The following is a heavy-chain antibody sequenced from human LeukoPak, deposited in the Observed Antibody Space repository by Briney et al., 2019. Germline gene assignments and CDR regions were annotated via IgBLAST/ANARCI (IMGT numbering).Heavy chain of an antibody. J-gene: IGHJ3*01. Sequence: GGSLSLSYASWGFTLRHYAMRGVRQAPGKGLEWVAVLSYGGTNKYYADSVKGRFTISRDNSKNTMFLQMNSLRAEDTAVYHCPRDRCIYANDATYFWGQRTMVTVSS. V-gene: IGHV3-30-3*01. CDR1: GFTLRHYA. CDR2: LSYGGTNK. CDR3: PRDRCIYANDATYF. D-gene: IGHD2-8*01.